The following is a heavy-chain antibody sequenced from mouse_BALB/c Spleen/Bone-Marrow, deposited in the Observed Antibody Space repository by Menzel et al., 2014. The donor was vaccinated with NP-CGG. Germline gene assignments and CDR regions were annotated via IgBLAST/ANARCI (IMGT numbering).Heavy chain of an antibody. V-gene: IGHV5-12-2*01. CDR3: ANHCGSGVFYFDY. J-gene: IGHJ2*01. CDR2: ISNGGVTT. D-gene: IGHD1-1*01. Sequence: DVKLVESGGGLVQPGGSLKLSCAASGFTFSSYTMSWVRLTPETRLEGVAYISNGGVTTYYSDTVKGRFTISRDNAKNTLYLQMNSLKSEDTAMYYYANHCGSGVFYFDYWGQGTTLTVSS. CDR1: GFTFSSYT.